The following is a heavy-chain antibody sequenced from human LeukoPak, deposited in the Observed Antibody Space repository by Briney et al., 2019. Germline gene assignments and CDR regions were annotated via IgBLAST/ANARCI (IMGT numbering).Heavy chain of an antibody. V-gene: IGHV3-21*01. CDR3: AREPQQFLEWLFDASPDYYYYMDV. CDR2: ISGTSKYI. CDR1: GFSLSSYS. J-gene: IGHJ6*03. Sequence: PGGSLRLSCEGSGFSLSSYSMHWVRQAPGKGLEWVSSISGTSKYIHYSDSVKGRFTISRDNSKNSFYLQMNSLRVEDTAVYYCAREPQQFLEWLFDASPDYYYYMDVWGKGTTVTVSS. D-gene: IGHD3-3*01.